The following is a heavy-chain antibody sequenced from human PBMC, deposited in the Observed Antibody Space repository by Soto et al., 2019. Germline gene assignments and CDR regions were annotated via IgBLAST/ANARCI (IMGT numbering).Heavy chain of an antibody. V-gene: IGHV3-30*03. D-gene: IGHD3-10*01. J-gene: IGHJ4*02. CDR3: VGGQYYFGY. Sequence: QVQLVESGGGVVQPGRSLRLSCAASGFPFTTYGMHWVREGPGKGLEWVAVISYDGSNKYYADYVKGRFTVSRDNSKNTLYLRMTSLRPEDTALYYCVGGQYYFGYRGQGTLVTVSS. CDR2: ISYDGSNK. CDR1: GFPFTTYG.